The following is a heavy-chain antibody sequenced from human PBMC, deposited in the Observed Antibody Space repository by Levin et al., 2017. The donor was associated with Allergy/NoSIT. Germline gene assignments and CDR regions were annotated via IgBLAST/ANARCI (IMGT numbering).Heavy chain of an antibody. CDR2: IYHSGST. V-gene: IGHV4-4*02. CDR3: AREAGDGYSSGWYRAWRWFDP. D-gene: IGHD6-19*01. CDR1: GGSISSSNW. Sequence: SETLSLTCAVSGGSISSSNWWSWVRQPPGKGLEWIGEIYHSGSTNYNPSLKSRVTISVDKSKNQFSLKLSSVTAADTAVYYCAREAGDGYSSGWYRAWRWFDPWGQGTLVTVSS. J-gene: IGHJ5*02.